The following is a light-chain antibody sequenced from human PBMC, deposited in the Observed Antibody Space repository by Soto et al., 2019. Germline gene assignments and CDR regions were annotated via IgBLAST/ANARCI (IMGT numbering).Light chain of an antibody. Sequence: SALTQPRSVSGSPGQSITISCTGSSSDIGTYNLVSWYRHHPGKAPKLIIYEVSLRPSGISYRFSASKSGNTASLTISGLQAEDEADYHCCSYAGSDTWVFGGGTKVTVL. CDR3: CSYAGSDTWV. CDR2: EVS. CDR1: SSDIGTYNL. V-gene: IGLV2-23*02. J-gene: IGLJ2*01.